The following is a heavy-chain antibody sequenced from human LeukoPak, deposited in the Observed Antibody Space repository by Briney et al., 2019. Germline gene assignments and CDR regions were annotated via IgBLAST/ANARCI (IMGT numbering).Heavy chain of an antibody. J-gene: IGHJ6*03. V-gene: IGHV4-39*01. Sequence: SETLSLTCTVSGGSISTSAFFWGWIRQPPGKGLEWIGSIYDSGNEFYNPSLKSRVTISADTSKNQFSLKLNSVTAADTAMYYCARQISDYYYYYMDVWGEGITVTVSS. CDR2: IYDSGNE. D-gene: IGHD2/OR15-2a*01. CDR3: ARQISDYYYYYMDV. CDR1: GGSISTSAFF.